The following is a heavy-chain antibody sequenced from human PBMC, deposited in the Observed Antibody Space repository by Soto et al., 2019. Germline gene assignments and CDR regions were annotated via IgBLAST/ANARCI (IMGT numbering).Heavy chain of an antibody. J-gene: IGHJ5*02. CDR2: IYHSGST. Sequence: SETLSLTCAVSGYSISSGYYWDWIRQPPGKGLEWIGSIYHSGSTYYNPSLKSRVTISVDTSKNQFSLKLSSVTAADTAVYYCARVNYYDSSGVFDPWGQGTLVTVSS. CDR3: ARVNYYDSSGVFDP. V-gene: IGHV4-38-2*01. D-gene: IGHD3-22*01. CDR1: GYSISSGYY.